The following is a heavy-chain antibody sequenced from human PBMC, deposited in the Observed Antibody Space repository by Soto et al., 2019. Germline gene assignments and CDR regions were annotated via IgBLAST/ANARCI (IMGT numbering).Heavy chain of an antibody. CDR1: GGTFSSYT. Sequence: QVQLVQSGAEVKKPGSSVKVSCKASGGTFSSYTISWVRQAPGPGLEWMGRIIPILGIANYAQKFQGRVTITADKSTSKAYMELSSLRSEDTAVYYCARGARDDSSGYYYLFQYWGQGTLVTVSS. D-gene: IGHD3-22*01. CDR3: ARGARDDSSGYYYLFQY. V-gene: IGHV1-69*02. CDR2: IIPILGIA. J-gene: IGHJ4*02.